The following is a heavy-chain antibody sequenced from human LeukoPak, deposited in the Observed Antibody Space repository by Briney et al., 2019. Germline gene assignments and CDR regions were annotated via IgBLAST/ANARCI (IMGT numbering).Heavy chain of an antibody. Sequence: GGSLRLSCAASGFTFSSFGMHWVRQAPGKGLEWVAVISYEGSYKNYADSVQGRFSIPRDNPKNTLYLQMNTLSAEDTAVYYCGKERWGYCSSAGCPLFDSWGQGTLITVSS. J-gene: IGHJ4*02. CDR1: GFTFSSFG. CDR3: GKERWGYCSSAGCPLFDS. D-gene: IGHD2-2*01. V-gene: IGHV3-30*18. CDR2: ISYEGSYK.